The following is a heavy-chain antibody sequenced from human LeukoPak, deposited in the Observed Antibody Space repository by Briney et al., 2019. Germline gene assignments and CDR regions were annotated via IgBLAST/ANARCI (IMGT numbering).Heavy chain of an antibody. D-gene: IGHD2-15*01. V-gene: IGHV3-11*04. CDR3: ARIRNVYCSGGSCYSGFDY. J-gene: IGHJ4*02. Sequence: GGSLRLSCAASGFTFSDYYMSWIRQAPGKGLEWVSYISSSISSGSTIYYVDSVKGRFTISRDNAKNSSYLQMHRLRAEDTAVYYCARIRNVYCSGGSCYSGFDYWGQGTLVTVSS. CDR1: GFTFSDYY. CDR2: ISSSISSGSTI.